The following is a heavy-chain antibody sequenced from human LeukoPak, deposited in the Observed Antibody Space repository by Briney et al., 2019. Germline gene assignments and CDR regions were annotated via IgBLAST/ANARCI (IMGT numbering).Heavy chain of an antibody. J-gene: IGHJ4*02. CDR3: ASGYDSSFYYFDY. D-gene: IGHD3-22*01. CDR1: GFTFSDEY. CDR2: ISNSGSYT. Sequence: GGALRLSCAASGFTFSDEYMSWIRQAPGKGLEWVSYISNSGSYTNYADSVKGRFTISRDNPKNTLYLQMSGLRAEDTAVYYCASGYDSSFYYFDYWGQGTLVTVSS. V-gene: IGHV3-11*06.